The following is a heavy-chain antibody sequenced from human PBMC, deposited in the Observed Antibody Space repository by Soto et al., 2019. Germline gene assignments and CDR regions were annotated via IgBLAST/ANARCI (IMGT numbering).Heavy chain of an antibody. J-gene: IGHJ5*02. D-gene: IGHD4-17*01. CDR2: VFYSGST. V-gene: IGHV4-59*08. CDR3: ARGRLYGDYPGLNWFDP. CDR1: GDSMNSFY. Sequence: SETLSLTCTVSGDSMNSFYWTWIRQPPGKGVEWIGYVFYSGSTNYNPSLKSRATISVDTSKNQFSLKLTSVTAADTAVYYCARGRLYGDYPGLNWFDPWGQGTPVTVSS.